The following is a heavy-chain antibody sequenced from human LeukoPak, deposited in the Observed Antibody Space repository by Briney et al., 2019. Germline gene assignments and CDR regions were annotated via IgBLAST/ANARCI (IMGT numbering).Heavy chain of an antibody. CDR3: AKDGRFGGQDWFDP. CDR2: ISGNGDDT. CDR1: GGSISSSSYY. V-gene: IGHV3-23*01. Sequence: PSETLSLTCTVSGGSISSSSYYWGWIRQPPGKGLEWVSTISGNGDDTYYADSVEGRFTISRDNSKNTLYLQMNSLRAEDTAVYYCAKDGRFGGQDWFDPWGQGTLVTVSS. D-gene: IGHD3-10*01. J-gene: IGHJ5*02.